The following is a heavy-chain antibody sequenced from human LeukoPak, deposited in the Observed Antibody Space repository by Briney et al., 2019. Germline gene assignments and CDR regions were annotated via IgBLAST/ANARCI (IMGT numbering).Heavy chain of an antibody. CDR2: INPNSGGT. CDR3: ARRSSYYDSSGYFLFGWFDP. D-gene: IGHD3-22*01. CDR1: GYTFTGYY. V-gene: IGHV1-2*02. J-gene: IGHJ5*02. Sequence: ASVKVSCKASGYTFTGYYMHWVRQAPGQGLEWIGWINPNSGGTNYAQKFQGRVTMTRDTSISTAYMELSRLRPDDTAVYYCARRSSYYDSSGYFLFGWFDPWGQGTLVTVSS.